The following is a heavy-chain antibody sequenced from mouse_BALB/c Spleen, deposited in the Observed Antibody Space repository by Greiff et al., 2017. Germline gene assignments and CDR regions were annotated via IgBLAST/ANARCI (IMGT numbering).Heavy chain of an antibody. V-gene: IGHV1-9*01. CDR3: ARPGGVRGARFAY. J-gene: IGHJ3*01. Sequence: VKLQESGAELMKPGASVKISCKATGYTFSSYWIEWVKQRPGHGLEWIGEILPGSGSTNYNEKFKGKATFTADTSSNTAYMQRSSLTAEDSAVYYRARPGGVRGARFAYWGQGTLVTVSA. CDR1: GYTFSSYW. D-gene: IGHD2-14*01. CDR2: ILPGSGST.